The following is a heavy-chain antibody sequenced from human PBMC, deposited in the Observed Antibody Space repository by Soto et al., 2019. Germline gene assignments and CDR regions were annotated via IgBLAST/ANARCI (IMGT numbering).Heavy chain of an antibody. V-gene: IGHV4-30-4*01. CDR1: GGSITSGEYY. Sequence: QVQLQESGPGLVKPSQTLSLTCTISGGSITSGEYYWSWLRQPPGKGLEWIGYNYYIGSTYYNPSLGSRVTISIDTSKNQFSLKLSSVTAADTAVYYCARESVPCYIHHTGLDHWGQGTLVTVSS. CDR3: ARESVPCYIHHTGLDH. D-gene: IGHD3-16*02. CDR2: NYYIGST. J-gene: IGHJ5*02.